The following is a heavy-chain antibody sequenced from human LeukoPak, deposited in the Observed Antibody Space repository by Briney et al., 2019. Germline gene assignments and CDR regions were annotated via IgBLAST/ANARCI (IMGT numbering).Heavy chain of an antibody. CDR3: ATDQYSSGWSFDY. CDR2: ISYHGSNK. CDR1: GFTFGSYG. J-gene: IGHJ4*02. Sequence: GGSLRLSCAASGFTFGSYGMHWVRQAPGKGLEWVAVISYHGSNKYYADSVKGRFTISRDNSKNTLYLQMNSLSAEDTAVYYCATDQYSSGWSFDYWGQGTLVTVSS. D-gene: IGHD6-19*01. V-gene: IGHV3-30*03.